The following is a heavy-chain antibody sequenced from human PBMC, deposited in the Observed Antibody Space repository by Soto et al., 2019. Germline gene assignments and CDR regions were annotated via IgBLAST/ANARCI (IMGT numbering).Heavy chain of an antibody. V-gene: IGHV1-3*01. D-gene: IGHD6-13*01. CDR2: INAGNGNT. CDR1: GYTFTSYA. Sequence: ASAQVSSKASGYTFTSYAMHWVRQAPGQRREWMGWINAGNGNTKYSQKFQGRVTITRDTSASPAYMELSSLSSEDTAVYYCARPTRAAAGRVYYFDYWGQGTLVTVSS. CDR3: ARPTRAAAGRVYYFDY. J-gene: IGHJ4*02.